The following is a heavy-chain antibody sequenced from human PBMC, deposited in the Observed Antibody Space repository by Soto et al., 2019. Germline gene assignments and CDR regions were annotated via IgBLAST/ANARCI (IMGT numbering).Heavy chain of an antibody. CDR1: GDSVSSYY. J-gene: IGHJ6*02. D-gene: IGHD1-26*01. CDR2: VYYDGST. V-gene: IGHV4-59*02. Sequence: QVQLQESGPGLVKPSETLSLTCSVSGDSVSSYYWSWIRQPPGKGLEWIGYVYYDGSTNYNPSLETRVTISIDTSKNQLSLKLNSVTAADTAVYHSARGRRSPTVYYGLDVWDQGTTVAVSS. CDR3: ARGRRSPTVYYGLDV.